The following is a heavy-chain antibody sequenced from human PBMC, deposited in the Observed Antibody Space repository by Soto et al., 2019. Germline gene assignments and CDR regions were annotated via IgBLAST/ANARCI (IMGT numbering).Heavy chain of an antibody. CDR2: IYHTGTT. CDR1: GGSFSSNNFY. D-gene: IGHD7-27*01. V-gene: IGHV4-31*03. CDR3: VKDPGPPRNYFYGMAV. J-gene: IGHJ6*02. Sequence: PSETLSLTCTVSGGSFSSNNFYWSWIRQYPGKGLEWIGYIYHTGTTYYSPSLESRVTISLDTSKNQFSLRLTSVSAADTATYYCVKDPGPPRNYFYGMAVWGQGITVTVSS.